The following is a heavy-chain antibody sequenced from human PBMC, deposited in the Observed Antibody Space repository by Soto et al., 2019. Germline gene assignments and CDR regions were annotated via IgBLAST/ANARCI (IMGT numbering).Heavy chain of an antibody. CDR3: ANNGPSPSHYY. CDR1: GDSFARYG. Sequence: ASVKVCCEAPGDSFARYGISWVRQAPGQGLEWMGWISGYNGDTNYAQKFQDRVSMTIDTSTGTAYMELRSLTSYDTAIYYCANNGPSPSHYY. J-gene: IGHJ6*01. D-gene: IGHD2-8*01. CDR2: ISGYNGDT. V-gene: IGHV1-18*01.